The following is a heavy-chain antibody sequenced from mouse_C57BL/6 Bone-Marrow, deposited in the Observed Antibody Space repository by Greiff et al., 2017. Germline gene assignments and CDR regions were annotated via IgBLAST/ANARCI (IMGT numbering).Heavy chain of an antibody. J-gene: IGHJ4*01. V-gene: IGHV1-55*01. CDR2: IYPGSGST. CDR1: GYTFTSYW. Sequence: QVQLQQSGAELVKPGASVKMSCKASGYTFTSYWITWVKQRPGQGLEWIGDIYPGSGSTNYNEKFKSKATLTVDTSSSTAYMQLSSLTSEDSAVYYFSLITTVVATGAMDYWGQGTSVTVSS. CDR3: SLITTVVATGAMDY. D-gene: IGHD1-1*01.